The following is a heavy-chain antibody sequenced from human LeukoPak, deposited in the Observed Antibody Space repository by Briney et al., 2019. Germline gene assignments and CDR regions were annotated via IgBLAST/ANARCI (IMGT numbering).Heavy chain of an antibody. Sequence: GGSLRLSCAASGFTFSSYAMSWVRQAPGKGLEWVSAISGSGGSTYYADSVKGRFTISRDNSKNTLYLQMNSLRAEDTAVYYCAKAGSEYYDFWSGYYYFDYWGQGTLVTVSS. V-gene: IGHV3-23*01. CDR3: AKAGSEYYDFWSGYYYFDY. CDR1: GFTFSSYA. J-gene: IGHJ4*02. CDR2: ISGSGGST. D-gene: IGHD3-3*01.